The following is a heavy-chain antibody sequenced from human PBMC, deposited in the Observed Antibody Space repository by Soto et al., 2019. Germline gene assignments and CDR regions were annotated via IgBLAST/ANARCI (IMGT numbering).Heavy chain of an antibody. D-gene: IGHD6-19*01. J-gene: IGHJ4*02. Sequence: QVQLQESGPGLVKPSETLSLTCTVSGGSISSYYWSWIRQPPGKGLEWIGYIYYSGSTNYNPSLKSRVTILVDTSKNQFSLKLSSVTAADTAVYYCASHYRRRGWEWATEPLFDYWGQGTLVTVSS. V-gene: IGHV4-59*01. CDR1: GGSISSYY. CDR3: ASHYRRRGWEWATEPLFDY. CDR2: IYYSGST.